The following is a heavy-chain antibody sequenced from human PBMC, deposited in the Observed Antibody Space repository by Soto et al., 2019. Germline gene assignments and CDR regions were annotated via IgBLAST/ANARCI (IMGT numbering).Heavy chain of an antibody. CDR2: ISSSGSTI. Sequence: PGGSLSLSCAASGFTFSDYYMSWIRQAPGKGLEWVSYISSSGSTIYYADSVKGRFTISRDNAKNSLYLQMNSLRAEDTAVYYCARDQGIGSSSLPLSHTYYYYSGIDVCGQGPTVTVSS. D-gene: IGHD6-13*01. J-gene: IGHJ6*02. CDR1: GFTFSDYY. V-gene: IGHV3-11*01. CDR3: ARDQGIGSSSLPLSHTYYYYSGIDV.